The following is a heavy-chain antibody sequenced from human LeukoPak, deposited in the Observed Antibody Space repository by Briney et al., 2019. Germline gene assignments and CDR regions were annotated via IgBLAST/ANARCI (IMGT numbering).Heavy chain of an antibody. D-gene: IGHD2-21*02. Sequence: SETLSLTCTVSGGSISSYYWSWIRQPPGKGLEWIGYIYYSGSTNYNPSLKSRVTISVDTSKNQFSLKLSSVTAADTAVYYCARRSVVTAINFDTFDIWGQGTMVTVSS. CDR1: GGSISSYY. CDR3: ARRSVVTAINFDTFDI. J-gene: IGHJ3*02. V-gene: IGHV4-59*01. CDR2: IYYSGST.